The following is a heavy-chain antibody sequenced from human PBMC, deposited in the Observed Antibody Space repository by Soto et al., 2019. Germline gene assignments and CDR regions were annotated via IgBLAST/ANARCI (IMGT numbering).Heavy chain of an antibody. CDR2: ISNDGSKK. CDR1: GFTFSSQG. J-gene: IGHJ3*02. CDR3: AKSAYGSGLGAFDI. V-gene: IGHV3-30*18. D-gene: IGHD3-10*01. Sequence: QVQLVESGGGVVQPGRSLRLSCAASGFTFSSQGMHWVRQAPGKGLEWVAVISNDGSKKYYADSVKGRFTISRDNSKNPVYLQMNSLRAEDTAVYYCAKSAYGSGLGAFDIWGQGTMVTVSS.